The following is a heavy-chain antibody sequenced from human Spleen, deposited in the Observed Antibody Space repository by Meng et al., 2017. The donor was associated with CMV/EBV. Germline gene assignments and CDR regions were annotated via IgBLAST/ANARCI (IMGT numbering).Heavy chain of an antibody. CDR3: AKDMGGAFNWYAWFDL. CDR2: ITWNSEKT. Sequence: SLKISCVASGFRIDDHAMHWVRQVPGKGLEWVSGITWNSEKTAYADSVRGRFTVSRDNANNSLYLQLDNLRPGDTAFYYCAKDMGGAFNWYAWFDLWGQGSLVTVSS. V-gene: IGHV3-9*01. D-gene: IGHD6-13*01. CDR1: GFRIDDHA. J-gene: IGHJ5*02.